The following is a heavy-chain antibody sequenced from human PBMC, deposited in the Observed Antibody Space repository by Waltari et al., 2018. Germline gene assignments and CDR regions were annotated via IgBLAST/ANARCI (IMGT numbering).Heavy chain of an antibody. CDR3: ARHAGIVVVPAAIRGFDY. J-gene: IGHJ4*02. Sequence: QVQLQQWGAGLLKPSETLSLTCAVYGGSFSGYYWSWIRQPPGMGLEWIGEINHSGSTNYNPSLKSRVTISVDTSKNQFSLKLSSVTAADTAVYYCARHAGIVVVPAAIRGFDYWGQGALVTVSS. D-gene: IGHD2-2*02. CDR2: INHSGST. V-gene: IGHV4-34*01. CDR1: GGSFSGYY.